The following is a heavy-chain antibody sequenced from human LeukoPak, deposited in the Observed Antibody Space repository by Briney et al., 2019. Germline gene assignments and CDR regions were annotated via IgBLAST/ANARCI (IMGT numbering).Heavy chain of an antibody. CDR3: ARDTQGAAAGTHYYYYMDV. J-gene: IGHJ6*03. V-gene: IGHV4-39*07. D-gene: IGHD6-13*01. CDR1: GGSISSSSYY. Sequence: PSETLSLTCTVSGGSISSSSYYWGWIRQPPGKGLEWIGSIYYSGSTYYNPSLKSRVTISVDTSKNQFSLKLSSVTAADTAVYYCARDTQGAAAGTHYYYYMDVWGKGTTVTVSS. CDR2: IYYSGST.